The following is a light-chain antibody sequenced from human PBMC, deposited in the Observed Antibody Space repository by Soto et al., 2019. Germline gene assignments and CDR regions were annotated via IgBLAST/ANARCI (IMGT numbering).Light chain of an antibody. Sequence: QSALTQPASVSGSPGQSITISCTGTSSDVGGYNYVSWYQQHPGKAPKLMIYDVSNRPSGVSNRFSGSKSGNTASLTISGLKAEYEADYSCSSYTSSSTLVVFGTGTKLTVL. V-gene: IGLV2-14*01. CDR3: SSYTSSSTLVV. CDR1: SSDVGGYNY. CDR2: DVS. J-gene: IGLJ1*01.